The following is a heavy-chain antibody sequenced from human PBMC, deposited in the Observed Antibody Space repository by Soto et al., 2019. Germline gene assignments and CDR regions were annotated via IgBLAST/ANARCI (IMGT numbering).Heavy chain of an antibody. V-gene: IGHV3-30*18. CDR1: GFTFSSYG. Sequence: QVQLVESGGGVVQPGRSLRLSCAASGFTFSSYGMHWVRQAPGKGLEWVAVISYDGSNKYYADSVKGRFTISRDNSKNTLYLQMNSLRAEDTAVYYCAKDDGFRYEIIAARPPYYFDYWGQGTLVTVSS. CDR2: ISYDGSNK. D-gene: IGHD6-6*01. CDR3: AKDDGFRYEIIAARPPYYFDY. J-gene: IGHJ4*02.